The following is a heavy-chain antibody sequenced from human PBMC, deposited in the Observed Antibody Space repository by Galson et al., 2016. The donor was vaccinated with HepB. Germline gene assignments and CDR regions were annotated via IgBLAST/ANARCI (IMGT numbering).Heavy chain of an antibody. D-gene: IGHD4-17*01. CDR3: TRGGGGDYVRPDH. V-gene: IGHV3-49*03. J-gene: IGHJ4*02. Sequence: SLRLSCAASGFTFGDYTMSWFRQAPGKGLEWVGFIRRKGYGGTAEYAASVKGRFTISRDDSKRIAYLQMSSLKTEDRAVYYWTRGGGGDYVRPDHWGQGTLVIVSS. CDR1: GFTFGDYT. CDR2: IRRKGYGGTA.